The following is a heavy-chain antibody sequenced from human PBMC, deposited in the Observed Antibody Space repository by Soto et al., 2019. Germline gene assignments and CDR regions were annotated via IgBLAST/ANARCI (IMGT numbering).Heavy chain of an antibody. D-gene: IGHD1-7*01. J-gene: IGHJ6*02. Sequence: QVQLVQSGAEVKKPGSSVKVSCKASGGTFSSYAISWVRQAPGQGLEWMGGIIPIFGTANCAQKFQGRVTMTADESTXTADRELSSLRSEDTAVYYCAGVGLELPGDYGRDVWGQGTTVTVSS. CDR2: IIPIFGTA. V-gene: IGHV1-69*12. CDR1: GGTFSSYA. CDR3: AGVGLELPGDYGRDV.